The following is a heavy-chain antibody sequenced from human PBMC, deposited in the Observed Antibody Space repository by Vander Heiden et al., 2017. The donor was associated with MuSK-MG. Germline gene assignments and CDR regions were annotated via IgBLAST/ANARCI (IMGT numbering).Heavy chain of an antibody. V-gene: IGHV4-39*01. Sequence: QMQLQESGPGLLKPSETLSLTCSVSVDSISSLPNFWGWVRQPPGKGLEWLASVSYSGTTHYNSSVETRATVSIDTSKNQIFLRLTSVTAADSATYYCVRHLPHIEFSFWYFDVWGRGAQVTVSS. J-gene: IGHJ2*01. CDR1: VDSISSLPNF. CDR2: VSYSGTT. D-gene: IGHD2-15*01. CDR3: VRHLPHIEFSFWYFDV.